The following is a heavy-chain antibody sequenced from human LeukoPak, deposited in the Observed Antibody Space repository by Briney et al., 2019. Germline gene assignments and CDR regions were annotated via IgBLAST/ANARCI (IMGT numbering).Heavy chain of an antibody. CDR1: GGSISSGGYY. V-gene: IGHV4-31*03. Sequence: SETLSLTCTVSGGSISSGGYYWSWIRQHPGKGLEWIGYIYYSGSTYYNPSLKSRVTISVDTSKNQFSLKLSSVTAADTAVYYCARIITMVPHIDYWGQGTLVTVSS. J-gene: IGHJ4*02. CDR2: IYYSGST. D-gene: IGHD3-10*01. CDR3: ARIITMVPHIDY.